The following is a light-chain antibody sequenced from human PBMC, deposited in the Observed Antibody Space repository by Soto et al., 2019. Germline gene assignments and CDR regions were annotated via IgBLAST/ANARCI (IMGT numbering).Light chain of an antibody. V-gene: IGKV3-11*01. CDR2: GAS. CDR1: QSVNSN. Sequence: EVVLTQSPDTLSLSPGERATLSCRASQSVNSNLAWYQQKPGQAPRLLIYGASSRATGTPARFSGSGSRTDFTLTISSLEPEDFALYYCQQRSNWITFGQGTRLEIK. CDR3: QQRSNWIT. J-gene: IGKJ5*01.